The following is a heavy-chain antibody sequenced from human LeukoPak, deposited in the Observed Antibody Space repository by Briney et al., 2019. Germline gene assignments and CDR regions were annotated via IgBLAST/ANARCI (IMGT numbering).Heavy chain of an antibody. D-gene: IGHD4-17*01. CDR2: IYFSGST. V-gene: IGHV4-4*07. Sequence: SETLSLTCTVSGGSINSYYWSWIRQPAGKGLEWIGRIYFSGSTNYNPSLKSRVTMSVDTSKNQFSLRLSPVTAADTAVYYCARVAYGDYYFDHWGQGTLVTVSS. CDR1: GGSINSYY. J-gene: IGHJ4*02. CDR3: ARVAYGDYYFDH.